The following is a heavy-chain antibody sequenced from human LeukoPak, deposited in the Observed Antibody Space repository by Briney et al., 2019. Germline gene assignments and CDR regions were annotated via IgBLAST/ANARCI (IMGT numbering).Heavy chain of an antibody. Sequence: GRTLRLSCAASGFPFSSYGMHWVRQAPGKGLEWVARLVYDERSDYANSVKGRFSISRDNSKNTLFLDMSDLRDEDTAVYYCARDLSAAFDFWGQGVLVTVSS. V-gene: IGHV3-33*05. D-gene: IGHD6-19*01. CDR3: ARDLSAAFDF. CDR1: GFPFSSYG. J-gene: IGHJ4*02. CDR2: LVYDERS.